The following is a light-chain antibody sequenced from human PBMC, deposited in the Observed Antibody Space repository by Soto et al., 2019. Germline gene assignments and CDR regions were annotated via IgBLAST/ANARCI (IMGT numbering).Light chain of an antibody. V-gene: IGKV1-39*01. CDR3: PQSYSRPRT. CDR1: QSISSY. CDR2: TTS. Sequence: DIQMTQSPSSLSAYVGDRVTITCRASQSISSYLNWYQQKPGKAPNLLIYTTSSLESGVPSRFSGSGSGTDFTLTISSLQPEDFATDFGPQSYSRPRTFGQGTKVEI. J-gene: IGKJ1*01.